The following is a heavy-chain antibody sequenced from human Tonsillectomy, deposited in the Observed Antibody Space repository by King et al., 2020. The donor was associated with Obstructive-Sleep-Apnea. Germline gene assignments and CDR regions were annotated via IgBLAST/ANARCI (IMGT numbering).Heavy chain of an antibody. D-gene: IGHD6-19*01. J-gene: IGHJ6*02. Sequence: GQLVQSGAEVKKPGSSVKVSCKASGGTFNSYAISWVRQAPGQGLEWMGGIIPLLGIANYAQKFQGRVTITADKSTTTAYMELSSLRSEDTAVYYCGVAVAGAHYYYYGMDVWGQGTXVTVSS. V-gene: IGHV1-69*04. CDR3: GVAVAGAHYYYYGMDV. CDR2: IIPLLGIA. CDR1: GGTFNSYA.